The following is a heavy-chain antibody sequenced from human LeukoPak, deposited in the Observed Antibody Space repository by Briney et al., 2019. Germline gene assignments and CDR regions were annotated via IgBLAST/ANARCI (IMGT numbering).Heavy chain of an antibody. CDR3: AKDSKIVGATFRSYHYMDV. CDR1: GFAFSTYE. D-gene: IGHD1-26*01. J-gene: IGHJ6*03. Sequence: GGSLRLSCAASGFAFSTYEMDWVRQAPGKGLEWISYIDSNSRTIHYADSVRGRFTISRDNSKNTLYLQMNSLRAEDTAVYYCAKDSKIVGATFRSYHYMDVWGKGTAVTVSS. V-gene: IGHV3-48*03. CDR2: IDSNSRTI.